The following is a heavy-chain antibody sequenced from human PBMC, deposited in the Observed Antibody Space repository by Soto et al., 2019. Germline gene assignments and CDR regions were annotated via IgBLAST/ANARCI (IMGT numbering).Heavy chain of an antibody. CDR2: ISYDGSNK. J-gene: IGHJ6*01. Sequence: QVQLVESGGGVVQPGRSLRLSCAASGFTFSSYGMHWVRQAPGKGLEWVAVISYDGSNKYYADSVKSRFTISRDNSKNTLYLQMXSLRXXXXXXYYCAKGADGYGM. V-gene: IGHV3-30*18. CDR1: GFTFSSYG. CDR3: AKGADGYGM.